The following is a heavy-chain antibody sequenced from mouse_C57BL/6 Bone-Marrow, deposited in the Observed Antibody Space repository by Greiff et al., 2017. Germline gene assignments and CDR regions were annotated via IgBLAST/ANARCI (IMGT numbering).Heavy chain of an antibody. J-gene: IGHJ4*01. CDR2: IDPETGGT. Sequence: QVQLQQSGAELVRPGASVTLSCKASGYTFTDYEMHWVKQTPVHGLEWIGAIDPETGGTAYNQKFKGKAILTADKSSSTAYMELRSLTSEDSAVYYCTKITTVVANCAMDYWGQGTSVTVSS. CDR3: TKITTVVANCAMDY. D-gene: IGHD1-1*01. CDR1: GYTFTDYE. V-gene: IGHV1-15*01.